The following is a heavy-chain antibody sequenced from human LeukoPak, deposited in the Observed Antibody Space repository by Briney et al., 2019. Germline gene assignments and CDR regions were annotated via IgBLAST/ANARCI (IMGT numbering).Heavy chain of an antibody. CDR3: ARGLISSGWYGGFDY. Sequence: GGSLRLSCAASGFTVSSNYMSWVRQAPGKGLEWVSSISSSSSYIYYADSVKGRFTISRDNAKNSLYLQMNSLRAEDTAVYYCARGLISSGWYGGFDYWGQGTLVTVSS. D-gene: IGHD6-19*01. CDR1: GFTVSSNY. V-gene: IGHV3-21*01. J-gene: IGHJ4*02. CDR2: ISSSSSYI.